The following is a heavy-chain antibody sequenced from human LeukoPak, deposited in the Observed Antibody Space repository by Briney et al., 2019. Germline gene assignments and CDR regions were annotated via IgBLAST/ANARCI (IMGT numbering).Heavy chain of an antibody. CDR2: INSDGGGA. Sequence: GGSLRLSCTAPGITFGNNWMHWVRQGPGKGLVWISRINSDGGGAIYADSVKGRFTVSRDNAKNTLYLQMNSLRAEDTAVYYCARDVPHNWFDTWGQGTLVTVSS. CDR3: ARDVPHNWFDT. J-gene: IGHJ5*02. V-gene: IGHV3-74*01. CDR1: GITFGNNW.